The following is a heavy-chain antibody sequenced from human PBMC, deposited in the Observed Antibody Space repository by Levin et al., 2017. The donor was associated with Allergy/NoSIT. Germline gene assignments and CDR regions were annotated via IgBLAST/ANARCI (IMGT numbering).Heavy chain of an antibody. CDR1: GFTFSSYA. Sequence: GESLKISCAASGFTFSSYAMSWVRQAPGKGLEWVSAISGSGGSTYYADSVKGRFTISRDNSKNTLYLQMNSLRAEDTALYYCAKERPPYSSSRTDFDYWGQGTLVTVSS. D-gene: IGHD6-13*01. CDR3: AKERPPYSSSRTDFDY. V-gene: IGHV3-23*01. J-gene: IGHJ4*02. CDR2: ISGSGGST.